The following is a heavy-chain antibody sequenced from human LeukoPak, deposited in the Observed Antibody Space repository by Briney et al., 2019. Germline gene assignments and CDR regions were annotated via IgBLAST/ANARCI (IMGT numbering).Heavy chain of an antibody. Sequence: GGSLRLSCAASGFTLSNAWMSWVRQAPGKGLEWVGRIKSKTDGGTTDYAAPVKGRFTISRDDSKNTLYLQMNSLKTEDTAVYYCTTNPFYDSSGYDNWGQGTLVTVSS. D-gene: IGHD3-22*01. V-gene: IGHV3-15*01. J-gene: IGHJ4*02. CDR3: TTNPFYDSSGYDN. CDR1: GFTLSNAW. CDR2: IKSKTDGGTT.